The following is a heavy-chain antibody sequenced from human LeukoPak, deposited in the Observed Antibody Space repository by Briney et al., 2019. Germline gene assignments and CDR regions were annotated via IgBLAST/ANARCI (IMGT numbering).Heavy chain of an antibody. Sequence: SETLSLTCTVSGDFITAYYWSWIRQPPGKGLEWTGYVYYTGSTEYNPSLRSRVTISLDLSKHQLSLNLTSVTAADTAVYHCASNTGTVFDYWGQGALVTVSS. CDR3: ASNTGTVFDY. V-gene: IGHV4-59*01. CDR2: VYYTGST. J-gene: IGHJ4*02. CDR1: GDFITAYY. D-gene: IGHD7-27*01.